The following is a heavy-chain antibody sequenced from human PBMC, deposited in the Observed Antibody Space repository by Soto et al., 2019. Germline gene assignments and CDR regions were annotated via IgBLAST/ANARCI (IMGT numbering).Heavy chain of an antibody. CDR1: GGSFSGYY. CDR2: INHSGST. V-gene: IGHV4-34*01. Sequence: SETLSLTCAVYGGSFSGYYWSWIRQPPGKGLEWIGEINHSGSTNYNPSLKSRVTISVDTSKNQFSLKLSSVTAADTAVYYCARGFGTGTTVYYGMDVWGQGTTVTVSS. CDR3: ARGFGTGTTVYYGMDV. D-gene: IGHD1-7*01. J-gene: IGHJ6*02.